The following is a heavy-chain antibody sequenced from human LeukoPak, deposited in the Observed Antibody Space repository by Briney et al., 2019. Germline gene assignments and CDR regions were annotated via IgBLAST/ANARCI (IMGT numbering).Heavy chain of an antibody. CDR1: GGSISSYY. Sequence: PSETLSLTCTVSGGSISSYYWSWIRQPPGKGLEWIGYIYYSGSTNYNPSLKSRVTISVDTSKNQFSLKLSSVTAADTAVYYCARVGSRHSSSWYDYYYYGMDVWGQGTTVTVSS. D-gene: IGHD6-13*01. CDR2: IYYSGST. V-gene: IGHV4-59*01. CDR3: ARVGSRHSSSWYDYYYYGMDV. J-gene: IGHJ6*02.